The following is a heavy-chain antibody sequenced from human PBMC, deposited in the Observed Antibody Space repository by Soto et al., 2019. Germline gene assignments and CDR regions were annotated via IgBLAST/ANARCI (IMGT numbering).Heavy chain of an antibody. D-gene: IGHD3-3*01. CDR2: IYYSGST. CDR3: AGSGYYFDY. CDR1: GGSISSYY. V-gene: IGHV4-59*08. J-gene: IGHJ4*02. Sequence: SETLSLTCTVSGGSISSYYWSWIRQPPGKGLEWIGYIYYSGSTNYNPSLKSRVTISVDTSKNQFSLKLSSVTAADTAVYYCAGSGYYFDYWGQGTLVTVSS.